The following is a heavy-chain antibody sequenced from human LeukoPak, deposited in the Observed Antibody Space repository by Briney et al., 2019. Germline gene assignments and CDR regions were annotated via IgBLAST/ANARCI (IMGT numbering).Heavy chain of an antibody. CDR3: ASLTAENWLDP. CDR2: IYYSGST. D-gene: IGHD6-13*01. CDR1: GFTFSGHN. Sequence: GSLRLSCAASGFTFSGHNMNWVRQAPGKGLEWIGSIYYSGSTYYNPSLKSRVTISVDTSKNQFSLKLSSVTAADTAVYYCASLTAENWLDPWGQGTLVTVSS. J-gene: IGHJ5*02. V-gene: IGHV4-59*11.